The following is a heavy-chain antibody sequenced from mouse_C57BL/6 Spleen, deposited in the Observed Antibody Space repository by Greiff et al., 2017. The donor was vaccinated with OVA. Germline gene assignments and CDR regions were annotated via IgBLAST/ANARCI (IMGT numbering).Heavy chain of an antibody. CDR3: ARRIYGENWFAY. Sequence: VQLQQPGAELVKPGASVKMSCKASGYTFTSYWITWVKQRPGQGLEWIGDIYPGSGSTNYNEKFKSKATLTVDTSSSTAYMQLSSLTSEDSAVYYCARRIYGENWFAYWGQGTLVTVAA. D-gene: IGHD1-1*01. CDR1: GYTFTSYW. CDR2: IYPGSGST. J-gene: IGHJ3*01. V-gene: IGHV1-55*01.